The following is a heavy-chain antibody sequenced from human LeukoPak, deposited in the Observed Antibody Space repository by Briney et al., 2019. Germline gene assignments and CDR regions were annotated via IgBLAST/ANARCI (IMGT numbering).Heavy chain of an antibody. J-gene: IGHJ6*02. V-gene: IGHV6-1*01. D-gene: IGHD4-11*01. CDR1: GDSVSSNSAA. Sequence: SQTLSLTCAISGDSVSSNSAAWNWIRQSPSRGLEWLGRTYYRSKWYNDYAVSVKSRITINPDTSKNQFSLQLNSVTPEDTAVYYCARVYSNPLYYYYYGMDVWGQGTTVTVSS. CDR2: TYYRSKWYN. CDR3: ARVYSNPLYYYYYGMDV.